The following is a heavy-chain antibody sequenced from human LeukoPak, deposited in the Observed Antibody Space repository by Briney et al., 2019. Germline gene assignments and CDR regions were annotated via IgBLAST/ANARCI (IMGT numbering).Heavy chain of an antibody. CDR3: ARVRPPRIAVAGPFDY. J-gene: IGHJ4*02. D-gene: IGHD6-19*01. CDR1: GYTFTSYA. Sequence: ASVKVSCKASGYTFTSYAMHWVRQASGQRLEWMGWINAGNGNTKYSQKFQGRVTITRDTSASTAYMELSSLRSEDTAVYYCARVRPPRIAVAGPFDYWGQGTLVTVSS. V-gene: IGHV1-3*01. CDR2: INAGNGNT.